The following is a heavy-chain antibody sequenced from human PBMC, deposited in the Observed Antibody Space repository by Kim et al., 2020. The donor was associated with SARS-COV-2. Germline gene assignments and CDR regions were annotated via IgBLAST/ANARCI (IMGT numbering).Heavy chain of an antibody. J-gene: IGHJ6*02. D-gene: IGHD3-10*01. CDR1: GFTFSSYS. V-gene: IGHV3-21*01. Sequence: GGSLRLSCAASGFTFSSYSMNWVRQAPGKGLEWVSSISSSSSYIYYADSVKGRFTISRDNAKNSLYLQMNSLRAEDTAVYYCARDQRFIIGSGSLVGDGYYYYGMDVWGQGTTVTVSS. CDR3: ARDQRFIIGSGSLVGDGYYYYGMDV. CDR2: ISSSSSYI.